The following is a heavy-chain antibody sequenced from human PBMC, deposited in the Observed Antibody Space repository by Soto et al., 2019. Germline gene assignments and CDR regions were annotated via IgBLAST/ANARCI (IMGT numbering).Heavy chain of an antibody. Sequence: QVQLVESGGGVGQPGRSLRLSCAASGFTFSSYAMHWVRQAPGKGLEWVAVISYDGSNKYYAESVKGRFTISRDNSKNTLYLQMNSLKAEDTAEYYCASVGRIAVAGHLDYWGLGTLVTVSS. J-gene: IGHJ4*02. D-gene: IGHD6-19*01. CDR1: GFTFSSYA. CDR2: ISYDGSNK. V-gene: IGHV3-30-3*01. CDR3: ASVGRIAVAGHLDY.